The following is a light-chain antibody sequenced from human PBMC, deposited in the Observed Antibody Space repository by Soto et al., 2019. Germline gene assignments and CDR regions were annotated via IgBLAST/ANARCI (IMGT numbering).Light chain of an antibody. CDR2: GAS. J-gene: IGKJ1*01. CDR3: QQYNNWPPWT. CDR1: QSVSSN. Sequence: EIVMTQSPATLSVSPGERATLSCRASQSVSSNLAWYQQKPGQAPRLLIYGASTRATGIPARFSGSGSGTEFTRTISSLQSEDFAVYYCQQYNNWPPWTFGQGTQVEIK. V-gene: IGKV3D-15*01.